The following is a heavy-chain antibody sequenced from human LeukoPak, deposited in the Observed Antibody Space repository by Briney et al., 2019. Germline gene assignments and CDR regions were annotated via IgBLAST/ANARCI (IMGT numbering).Heavy chain of an antibody. CDR2: ISSSDSTI. Sequence: GGSLRLSCAASGFTFSSYEMNWVRQAPGKGLEWVSYISSSDSTIYYADSVKGRFTISRDNAKNSLYLQMNSLRAEDTADYYCARSSGWYSFDYWGQGTLVTVSS. CDR3: ARSSGWYSFDY. V-gene: IGHV3-48*03. CDR1: GFTFSSYE. J-gene: IGHJ4*02. D-gene: IGHD6-19*01.